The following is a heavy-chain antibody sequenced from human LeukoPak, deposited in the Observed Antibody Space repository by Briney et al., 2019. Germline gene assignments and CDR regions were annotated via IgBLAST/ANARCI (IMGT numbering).Heavy chain of an antibody. J-gene: IGHJ4*02. CDR1: GGSISSSSYY. CDR2: IYYSGST. D-gene: IGHD2-2*01. CDR3: ARGNLGYCSSTSCYAEDY. V-gene: IGHV4-39*07. Sequence: SETLSLTCTVSGGSISSSSYYWGWIRQPPGKGLEWIGSIYYSGSTYYNPSLKSRVTISVDTSKNQFSLKLSSVTAADTAVYYCARGNLGYCSSTSCYAEDYWGQGTLVTVSS.